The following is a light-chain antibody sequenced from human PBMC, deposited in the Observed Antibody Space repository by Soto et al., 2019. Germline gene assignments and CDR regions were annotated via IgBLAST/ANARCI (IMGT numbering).Light chain of an antibody. CDR2: GAS. V-gene: IGKV3-20*01. CDR3: QQYGSSPPWT. J-gene: IGKJ1*01. Sequence: EIVLTQSPGTLSLSPGERATLSCRASQSVSSTYLAWYQQKPGQAPRLLIYGASIRATGIPDRFSGSGSGTDFPLTISRLEPEDFAVSYCQQYGSSPPWTFGQGTKVEIK. CDR1: QSVSSTY.